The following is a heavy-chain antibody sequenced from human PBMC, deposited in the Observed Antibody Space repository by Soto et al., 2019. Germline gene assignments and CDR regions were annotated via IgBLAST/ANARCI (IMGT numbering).Heavy chain of an antibody. J-gene: IGHJ4*02. D-gene: IGHD3-10*01. CDR3: ARGLNFYGMGTLKFDY. Sequence: SETLSLSCTFSGGARTCDYWRWLGQPPGKGLEWIGHIFYSGKTFYNPSLKSRVTISVDTSKNQFSLDLNSATAADTAVYFCARGLNFYGMGTLKFDYWGQVALVTVS. V-gene: IGHV4-59*01. CDR2: IFYSGKT. CDR1: GGARTCDY.